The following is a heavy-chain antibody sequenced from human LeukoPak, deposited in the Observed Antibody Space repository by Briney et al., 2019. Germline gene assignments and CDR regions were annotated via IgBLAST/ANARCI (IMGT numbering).Heavy chain of an antibody. CDR3: GNLD. CDR2: INGDGSST. V-gene: IGHV3-74*01. J-gene: IGHJ4*02. CDR1: EFAFW. Sequence: YPGGSLRLSCAASEFAFWMHWVRQAPGKGLVWVSQINGDGSSTSYADSVKGRFTISRDNAKNTLYLQMNSLRAEDTAVYYCGNLDWGQGTLVTVSS.